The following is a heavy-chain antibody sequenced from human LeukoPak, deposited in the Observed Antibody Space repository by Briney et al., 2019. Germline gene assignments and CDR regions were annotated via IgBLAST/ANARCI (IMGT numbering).Heavy chain of an antibody. CDR1: GDSVSSNSAA. J-gene: IGHJ5*02. CDR3: ARSVMATIYPRAKNWFDP. Sequence: SQTLSLTCAIPGDSVSSNSAAWNWIRQSPSRGLEWLGRAYYRSKWYNDYAVYVKSRITINPDTSKNQFSLQLNSVTPEDTAVYYCARSVMATIYPRAKNWFDPWGQGTLVTVSS. D-gene: IGHD5-24*01. CDR2: AYYRSKWYN. V-gene: IGHV6-1*01.